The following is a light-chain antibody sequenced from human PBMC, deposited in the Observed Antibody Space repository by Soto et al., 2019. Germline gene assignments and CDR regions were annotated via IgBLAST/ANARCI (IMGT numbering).Light chain of an antibody. Sequence: DIQMTQSPSTLSASVVDRVTITCLASQSIGRFLAWYQHQPGKAPKLLIYAASSLQSGVPSRFTGSGSGTDFTLTISSLQPEDFATYFCQQSYTTPITFGQGTRLEIK. V-gene: IGKV1-39*01. CDR3: QQSYTTPIT. J-gene: IGKJ5*01. CDR2: AAS. CDR1: QSIGRF.